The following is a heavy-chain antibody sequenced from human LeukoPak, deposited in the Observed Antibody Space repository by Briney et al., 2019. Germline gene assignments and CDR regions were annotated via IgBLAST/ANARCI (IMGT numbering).Heavy chain of an antibody. CDR1: GDSMSYYY. D-gene: IGHD5-24*01. CDR3: TRITIHGNSDY. Sequence: TSETLSLTCTVSGDSMSYYYWSWIRQTPGKGLEWLGYMYYTGRTKYNPSLKSRVTLSLDMSKNQFSLKLDSVTAADTAMYYCTRITIHGNSDYWGQGTLVTVSS. J-gene: IGHJ4*02. CDR2: MYYTGRT. V-gene: IGHV4-59*01.